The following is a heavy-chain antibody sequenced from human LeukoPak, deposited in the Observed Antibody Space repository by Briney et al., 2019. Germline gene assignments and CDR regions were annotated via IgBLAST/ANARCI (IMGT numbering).Heavy chain of an antibody. J-gene: IGHJ4*02. Sequence: PSETLSLTCTVSGGSISSSSAYWGWIRQPPGKGLEWIGSIYYSKNTYYNPSLKSRVTISADTSKNQFSLTLGSVSATDTAVYYCVSPRGFSYGYFDYWGQGTLVSVSS. CDR3: VSPRGFSYGYFDY. V-gene: IGHV4-39*01. CDR2: IYYSKNT. D-gene: IGHD5-18*01. CDR1: GGSISSSSAY.